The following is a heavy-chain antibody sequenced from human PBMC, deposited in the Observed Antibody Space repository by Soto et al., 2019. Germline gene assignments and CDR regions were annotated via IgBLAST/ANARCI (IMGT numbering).Heavy chain of an antibody. Sequence: QVQLVESGGGVVQPGSSLSLSCAASGFNFSSFGMHWVRQAPGKGLEWVALMSCDGSSKYYQDSLKGRFTISRDKSKNPLYLQMSSLRVEDTAVYYCAKDRGWSSADLEYWGQSPLVTVSS. CDR3: AKDRGWSSADLEY. D-gene: IGHD6-19*01. J-gene: IGHJ4*02. V-gene: IGHV3-30*18. CDR1: GFNFSSFG. CDR2: MSCDGSSK.